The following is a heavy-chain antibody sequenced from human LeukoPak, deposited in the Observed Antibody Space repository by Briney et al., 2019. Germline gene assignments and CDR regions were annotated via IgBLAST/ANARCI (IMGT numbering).Heavy chain of an antibody. V-gene: IGHV3-23*01. Sequence: PGGSLRLSCAASGFTFSLYAMTWVRQAPGKGLEWVSGISGNGGSTFYAASVKGRFTISRDNSNNTLYLQMNSLRAEDTAVYYCAKTNSALYYYDSSGYRLDYWGQGTLVTVSS. D-gene: IGHD3-22*01. CDR1: GFTFSLYA. J-gene: IGHJ4*02. CDR2: ISGNGGST. CDR3: AKTNSALYYYDSSGYRLDY.